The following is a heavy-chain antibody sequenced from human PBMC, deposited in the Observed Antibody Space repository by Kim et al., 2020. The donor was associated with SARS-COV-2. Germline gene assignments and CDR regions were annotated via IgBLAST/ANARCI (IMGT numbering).Heavy chain of an antibody. D-gene: IGHD3-22*01. Sequence: GESLKISCKGSGYSFTSYWISWVLQMPGKGLEWMGRIDPSDSYTNYSPSFQGHVTISADKSISTAYLQWSSLKASDTAMYYCARQDYYDSSGYYPTPFFDYWGQGTLVTVSS. CDR1: GYSFTSYW. V-gene: IGHV5-10-1*01. CDR3: ARQDYYDSSGYYPTPFFDY. J-gene: IGHJ4*02. CDR2: IDPSDSYT.